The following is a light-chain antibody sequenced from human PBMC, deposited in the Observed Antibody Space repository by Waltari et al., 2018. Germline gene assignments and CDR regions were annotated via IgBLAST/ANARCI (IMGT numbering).Light chain of an antibody. V-gene: IGLV3-1*01. CDR3: QAWDTSTYHVV. Sequence: SYELTQPPSVSVSPGQTANITCSGDKLGDKYACWYQQKPGQSPVLVIYKDYKRPSGIPERFSGSNSGNTATLTVSGTQAMDEADYYCQAWDTSTYHVVFGGGTKLTVL. CDR2: KDY. CDR1: KLGDKY. J-gene: IGLJ2*01.